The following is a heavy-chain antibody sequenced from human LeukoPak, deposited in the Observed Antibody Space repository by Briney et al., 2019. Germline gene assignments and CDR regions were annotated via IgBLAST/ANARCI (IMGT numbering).Heavy chain of an antibody. CDR1: GFTFSSYW. Sequence: GGSLRLSCAASGFTFSSYWMHWVRQAPGKGLVWVSRINSDGSSTSYADSVKGRFTISRDNAKNTLYLQMNSLRAEDTAVYYCASLSGSAVNDAFDIWGQGTMVTVSS. CDR3: ASLSGSAVNDAFDI. D-gene: IGHD1-26*01. CDR2: INSDGSST. J-gene: IGHJ3*02. V-gene: IGHV3-74*01.